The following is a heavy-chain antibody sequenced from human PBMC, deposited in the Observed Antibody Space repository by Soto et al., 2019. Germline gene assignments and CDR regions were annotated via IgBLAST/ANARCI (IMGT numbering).Heavy chain of an antibody. Sequence: QVQLVQSGAEVKKPGASVKVSCKASGYTFTSYGISWVRQAPGQGLEWMGWISAYNGNTNYAQKLQGRVTMTTDTSTSTAYMELRILRSDDTAVYYCARESTYYDFWSGPDYWGQGTLVTVSS. CDR1: GYTFTSYG. J-gene: IGHJ4*02. CDR2: ISAYNGNT. D-gene: IGHD3-3*01. CDR3: ARESTYYDFWSGPDY. V-gene: IGHV1-18*01.